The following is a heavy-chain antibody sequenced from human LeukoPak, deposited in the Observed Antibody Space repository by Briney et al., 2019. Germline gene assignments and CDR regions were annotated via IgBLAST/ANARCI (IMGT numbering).Heavy chain of an antibody. CDR3: ASGFSPWIQLCYDY. CDR2: ISAYNGNT. D-gene: IGHD5-18*01. J-gene: IGHJ4*01. Sequence: ASVKVSCKASGYTFTSYGISWVRQAPGQGLEWMGWISAYNGNTNYAQKLQGRVTMTTDTSTSTAYMELNSLRLDDTAVYYCASGFSPWIQLCYDYCVHGTLVTVSS. V-gene: IGHV1-18*04. CDR1: GYTFTSYG.